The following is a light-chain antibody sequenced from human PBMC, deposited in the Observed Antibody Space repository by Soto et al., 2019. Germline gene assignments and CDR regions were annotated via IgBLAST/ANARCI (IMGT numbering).Light chain of an antibody. Sequence: EIVLTQSPATLSLSPGERATLYSRASQSVSRYLAWSQQTPGQAPRLLXYDASNRANGIPARFSGSGSGTDLTLTISSLEPEDFAFYDRQLRSNWQPITFGQGTRLEIK. CDR3: QLRSNWQPIT. CDR1: QSVSRY. J-gene: IGKJ5*01. V-gene: IGKV3-11*01. CDR2: DAS.